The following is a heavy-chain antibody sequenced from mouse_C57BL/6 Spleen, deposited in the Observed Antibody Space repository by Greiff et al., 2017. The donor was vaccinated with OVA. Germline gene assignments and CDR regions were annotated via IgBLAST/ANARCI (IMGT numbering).Heavy chain of an antibody. D-gene: IGHD2-3*01. CDR2: IYPGDGDT. CDR1: GYAFSSSW. J-gene: IGHJ3*01. Sequence: QVQLQQSGPELVKPGASVKISCKASGYAFSSSWLNWVKQRPGKGLEWVGRIYPGDGDTNYNGKFKGKATLSADKSSSTAYMQLSSLTSEDSAVYFCARAGWLPLAYWGQGTLVTVSA. V-gene: IGHV1-82*01. CDR3: ARAGWLPLAY.